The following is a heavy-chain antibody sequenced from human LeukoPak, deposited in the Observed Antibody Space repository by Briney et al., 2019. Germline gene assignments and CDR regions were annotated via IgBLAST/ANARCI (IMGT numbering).Heavy chain of an antibody. J-gene: IGHJ5*02. D-gene: IGHD4-11*01. CDR3: ARDSVGLHGYWFDP. CDR2: ISSSGSTI. CDR1: GFTFSSYG. V-gene: IGHV3-48*04. Sequence: GGSLRLSCAASGFTFSSYGMHWVRQAPGKGLEWVSHISSSGSTIYYADSVKGRFTISRDNAKNSLYLQMNSLRAEDTAVYYCARDSVGLHGYWFDPWGQGTLVTVSS.